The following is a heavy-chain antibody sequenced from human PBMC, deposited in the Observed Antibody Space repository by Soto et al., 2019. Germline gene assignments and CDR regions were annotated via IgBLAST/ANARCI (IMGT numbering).Heavy chain of an antibody. CDR1: GYTFTGYY. J-gene: IGHJ6*01. V-gene: IGHV1-2*04. D-gene: IGHD5-18*01. Sequence: ASVKVSCKASGYTFTGYYLHWVRQAPGQGLEWMGWINPSSGGANIAQKFQGWVTMTRDTSIDTAYMELTRLRSDDTAVYYCARDAAMGDYYHYGMEVLGQGTPVIVSS. CDR2: INPSSGGA. CDR3: ARDAAMGDYYHYGMEV.